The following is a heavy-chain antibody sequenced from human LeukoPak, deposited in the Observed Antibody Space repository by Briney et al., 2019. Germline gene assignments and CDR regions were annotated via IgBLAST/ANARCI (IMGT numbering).Heavy chain of an antibody. CDR2: INPSGGST. CDR1: GYTFTSYD. D-gene: IGHD3-22*01. CDR3: ARGKSSGYYRKGAYYFDY. V-gene: IGHV1-46*01. J-gene: IGHJ4*02. Sequence: GASVTVSCKASGYTFTSYDINWVRQAPGQGLEWMGIINPSGGSTTYAQKFQGRVTMTRDTSTSTVYMELSSLRSEDTAVYYCARGKSSGYYRKGAYYFDYWGQGTLVTVYS.